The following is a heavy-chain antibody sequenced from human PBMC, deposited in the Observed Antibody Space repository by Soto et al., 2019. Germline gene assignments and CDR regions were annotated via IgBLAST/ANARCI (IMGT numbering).Heavy chain of an antibody. CDR2: VNHSGEA. V-gene: IGHV4-34*01. J-gene: IGHJ4*02. CDR3: ARESVADHDFPLDY. CDR1: GGSFRNYY. D-gene: IGHD3-3*01. Sequence: PSETLSLTCGVYGGSFRNYYWIWVRQPPGKGLEWIGEVNHSGEATYNPSLQSRVTISLDTSNNHFSLKMTSVTAADTAMYYCARESVADHDFPLDYWGQGTLVTVSS.